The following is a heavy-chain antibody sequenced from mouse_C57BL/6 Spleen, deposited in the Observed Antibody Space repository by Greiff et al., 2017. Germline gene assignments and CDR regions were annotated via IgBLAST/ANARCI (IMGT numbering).Heavy chain of an antibody. CDR2: INYDGSST. D-gene: IGHD2-3*01. J-gene: IGHJ3*01. CDR3: ARVDGYYGTWFAY. Sequence: EVQLVESEGGLVQPGSSMKLSCTASGFTFSDYYMAWVRQVPEKGLEWVANINYDGSSTYYLDSLKSRFIISRDNAKNILYLQMSSLKSEDTATYYCARVDGYYGTWFAYWGQGTLVTVSA. V-gene: IGHV5-16*01. CDR1: GFTFSDYY.